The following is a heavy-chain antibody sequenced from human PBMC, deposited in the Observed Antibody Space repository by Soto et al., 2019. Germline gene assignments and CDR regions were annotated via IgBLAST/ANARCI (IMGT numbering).Heavy chain of an antibody. J-gene: IGHJ4*02. Sequence: GGSLRLSCAASGFTFSSYAMSWVRQATGKGLEWVSAISGSGGSTYYADSVKGRFTISRDNFKNTLYLQIKSLRAEDTAVYYCAKDLSSIAAYLVDYWGQGTLVTVSS. CDR1: GFTFSSYA. CDR2: ISGSGGST. CDR3: AKDLSSIAAYLVDY. V-gene: IGHV3-23*01. D-gene: IGHD6-6*01.